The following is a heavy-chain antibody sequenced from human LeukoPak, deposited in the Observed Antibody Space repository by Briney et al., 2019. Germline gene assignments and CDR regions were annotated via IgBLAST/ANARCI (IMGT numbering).Heavy chain of an antibody. V-gene: IGHV3-23*01. CDR2: ISGSGGST. CDR1: GFTFSSYA. J-gene: IGHJ4*02. D-gene: IGHD2-2*02. Sequence: GGSLRLSCAASGFTFSSYAMSWVRQAPGKGLEWVSAISGSGGSTYYADSVKGRFTISRDNSKNTLYLQMNSLRAEDTAAYYCAKDPGYCSSTSCYTVDYWGQGTLVTVSS. CDR3: AKDPGYCSSTSCYTVDY.